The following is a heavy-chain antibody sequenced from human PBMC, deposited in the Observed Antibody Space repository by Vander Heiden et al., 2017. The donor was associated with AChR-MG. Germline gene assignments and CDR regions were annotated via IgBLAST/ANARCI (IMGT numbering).Heavy chain of an antibody. J-gene: IGHJ4*02. CDR3: ANRRWKPIPASDNS. CDR2: ISGNGGTA. V-gene: IGHV3-23*01. D-gene: IGHD6-13*01. CDR1: GFTFSSYT. Sequence: EVQLLESGGDLVHPGGSLRLSCAASGFTFSSYTMTWVRQAPGKGLEWVSVISGNGGTAYYADSVKGRFTISRDNSRNTLYLQMDSLRDEDTAVYYCANRRWKPIPASDNSWGQGTLVTVSS.